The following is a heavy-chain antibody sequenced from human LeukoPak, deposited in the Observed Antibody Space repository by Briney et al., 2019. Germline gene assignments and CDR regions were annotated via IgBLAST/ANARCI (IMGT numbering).Heavy chain of an antibody. Sequence: GGSLRLSCAASGFTFSSSWIFWARQAPGKGLEWVGCIKPDGSAKYYVDAVKGRFTISRDNAKNSLYLQMNSLGAEDTAVYYCARGRPTGSSRRFVVQWGQGTLVTVSS. J-gene: IGHJ4*02. CDR3: ARGRPTGSSRRFVVQ. D-gene: IGHD2-15*01. CDR1: GFTFSSSW. CDR2: IKPDGSAK. V-gene: IGHV3-7*01.